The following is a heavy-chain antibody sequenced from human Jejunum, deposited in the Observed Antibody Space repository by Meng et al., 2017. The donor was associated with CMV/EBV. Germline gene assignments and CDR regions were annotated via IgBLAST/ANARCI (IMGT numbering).Heavy chain of an antibody. V-gene: IGHV4-61*01. D-gene: IGHD3-16*01. J-gene: IGHJ5*02. Sequence: PTCTFSGCSVSSGRYFSSRIRQPPGKGLEWIGYIYYSGSTSYNPSLKSRVTISIDTSKNQLSLKLSSVTAADTAVYYCARGWGWFDPWGQGTLVTVSS. CDR3: ARGWGWFDP. CDR2: IYYSGST. CDR1: GCSVSSGRYF.